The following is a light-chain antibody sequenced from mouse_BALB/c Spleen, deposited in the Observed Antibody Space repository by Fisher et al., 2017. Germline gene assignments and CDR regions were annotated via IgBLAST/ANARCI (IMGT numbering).Light chain of an antibody. CDR2: SIS. V-gene: IGKV4-79*01. CDR1: SSVSSSY. J-gene: IGKJ4*01. CDR3: QQRSSYPFT. Sequence: IVMTQTTAIMSASPGERVTMTCSASSSVSSSYLYWYQQKSGSSPKLWIYSISNLASGVPARFSGSGSGTSYSLTISRMEAEDAATYYCQQRSSYPFTFGSGTKLEIK.